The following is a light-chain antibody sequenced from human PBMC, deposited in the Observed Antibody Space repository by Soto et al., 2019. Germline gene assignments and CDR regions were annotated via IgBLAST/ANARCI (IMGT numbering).Light chain of an antibody. V-gene: IGKV3-20*01. CDR2: GAS. J-gene: IGKJ1*01. Sequence: IVLTRSIRTVSLTPGASATLSSRASQSVSSSYLAWYQQKPGQAPRLLIYGASTRATGTPDRFSGTGSGTDFTLTISGLEPEDFAVFYCQQYGNTPWTFGQGTKVDIK. CDR3: QQYGNTPWT. CDR1: QSVSSSY.